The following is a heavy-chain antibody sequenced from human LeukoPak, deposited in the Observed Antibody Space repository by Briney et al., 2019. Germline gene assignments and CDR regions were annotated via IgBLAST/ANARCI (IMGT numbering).Heavy chain of an antibody. CDR2: ISGSGGST. CDR1: GFTFSSYA. V-gene: IGHV3-23*01. CDR3: VNWHYDFWSGYSAQDGYYYYYGMDV. Sequence: GGSLRLSCAASGFTFSSYAMSWVRQAPGKGLEWVSAISGSGGSTYYADSVKGRFTISRDNSKNTLYLQMDSLRAEDTAVYYCVNWHYDFWSGYSAQDGYYYYYGMDVWGQGTTVTVSS. D-gene: IGHD3-3*01. J-gene: IGHJ6*02.